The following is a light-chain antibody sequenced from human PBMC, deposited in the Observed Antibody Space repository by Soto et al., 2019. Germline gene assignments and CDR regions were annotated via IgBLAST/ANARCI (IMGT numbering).Light chain of an antibody. CDR2: EGT. V-gene: IGLV2-23*01. CDR1: SSDVGSYNL. Sequence: QSALTQPASVSASPGQSITIPCTGTSSDVGSYNLVSWFQQHPGKVPKLLIYEGTKRPSGLSDRFSGSRSGTTASLTISGLQAEDEAHYYCYSYAGENLYVFGTGTKVTVL. J-gene: IGLJ1*01. CDR3: YSYAGENLYV.